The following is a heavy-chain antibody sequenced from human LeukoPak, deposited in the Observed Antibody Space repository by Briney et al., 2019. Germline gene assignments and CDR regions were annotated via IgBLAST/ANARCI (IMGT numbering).Heavy chain of an antibody. J-gene: IGHJ4*02. CDR2: INHNGNVN. D-gene: IGHD6-13*01. CDR1: GFTFSSYW. V-gene: IGHV3-7*01. Sequence: GGSLRLSCAASGFTFSSYWMNWARQAPGKGLEWVASINHNGNVNYYVDSVKGRFTISRDNAKNSLYLQMNSLRAEDTAVYYCARDPNPGIAAAGQYWGQGTLVTVSS. CDR3: ARDPNPGIAAAGQY.